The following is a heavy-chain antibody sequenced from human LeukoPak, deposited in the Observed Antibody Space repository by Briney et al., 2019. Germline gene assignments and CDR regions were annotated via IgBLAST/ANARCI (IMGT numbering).Heavy chain of an antibody. Sequence: SETLSLTCTVSGDSVSNNYWNWIRQPPGKGLEWIGYIFYRGSTNYNPSLKSRATISVDTSKNQFSLKMSSVSAADTAVYYCARAILTPSGYVWHFDLWGRGTLVSVSS. D-gene: IGHD3-3*01. V-gene: IGHV4-59*02. J-gene: IGHJ2*01. CDR1: GDSVSNNY. CDR2: IFYRGST. CDR3: ARAILTPSGYVWHFDL.